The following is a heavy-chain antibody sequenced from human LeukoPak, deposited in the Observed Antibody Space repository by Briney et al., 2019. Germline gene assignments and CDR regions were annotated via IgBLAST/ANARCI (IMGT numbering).Heavy chain of an antibody. J-gene: IGHJ4*02. CDR1: GYTFTNYG. CDR2: ISGYSGNT. D-gene: IGHD3-3*01. Sequence: ASVKVSCKASGYTFTNYGISWVRQAPGQGLEWVGWISGYSGNTNYAQKLQGRVTMTTDTSTNTAYMELGSLRFDDTAVYFCARDQITIQSARALDYWGQGTLVTVSS. CDR3: ARDQITIQSARALDY. V-gene: IGHV1-18*01.